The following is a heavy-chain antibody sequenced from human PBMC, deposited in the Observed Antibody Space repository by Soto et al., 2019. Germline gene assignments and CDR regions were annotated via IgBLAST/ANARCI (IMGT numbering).Heavy chain of an antibody. Sequence: GGSLRLSCAASGFTFNTYAMSWVRQAPGKGLVWVSGVSGSGVRTHYADSVKGRFTISRDNSKNTLSLQMNSLRAEDTAVYYCAKASTYEYVWGSYRYYFDYWGQGTVVT. CDR3: AKASTYEYVWGSYRYYFDY. D-gene: IGHD3-16*02. V-gene: IGHV3-23*01. CDR2: VSGSGVRT. J-gene: IGHJ4*02. CDR1: GFTFNTYA.